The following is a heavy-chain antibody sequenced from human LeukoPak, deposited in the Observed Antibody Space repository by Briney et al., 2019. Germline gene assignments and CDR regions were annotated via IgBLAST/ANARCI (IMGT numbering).Heavy chain of an antibody. CDR1: GFTFDDYA. D-gene: IGHD3-3*01. Sequence: PGGSLRLSCAASGFTFDDYAMHWVRQAPGKGLEWVSGISWNSGSIGYADSVKGRFTISRDNAKNSLYLQMNSLRAEDTAVYYCAKAGPRITIFGVVYGMDVWGQGTTVTVSS. J-gene: IGHJ6*02. V-gene: IGHV3-9*01. CDR2: ISWNSGSI. CDR3: AKAGPRITIFGVVYGMDV.